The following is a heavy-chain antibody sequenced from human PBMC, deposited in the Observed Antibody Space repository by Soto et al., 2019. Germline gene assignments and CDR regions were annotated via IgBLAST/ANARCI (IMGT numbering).Heavy chain of an antibody. D-gene: IGHD4-17*01. V-gene: IGHV4-34*01. CDR1: GGSFSGYY. CDR3: ARGSTVTTHNDY. Sequence: QVQLQQWGAGLLKPSETLSLTCAVYGGSFSGYYWSWIRQPPGKGLEWIGEINHSGSTNYNPSLMSRVTISVDTSKNQFSLKLSSVTAADTAVYYCARGSTVTTHNDYWGQGTLVTVSS. CDR2: INHSGST. J-gene: IGHJ4*02.